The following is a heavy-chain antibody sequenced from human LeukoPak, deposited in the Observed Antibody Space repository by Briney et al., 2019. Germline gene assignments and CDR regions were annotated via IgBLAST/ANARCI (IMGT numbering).Heavy chain of an antibody. CDR3: TRHANTAMGSDY. V-gene: IGHV3-73*01. Sequence: GGSLRLSCAASGFTFSGSAMHWVRQASGKGLEWVGRIRSKANSYATAYAASVKGRFTISRDDSKNTAYLQMNSLKTEGTAVYYCTRHANTAMGSDYWGQGTLVTVSS. CDR2: IRSKANSYAT. J-gene: IGHJ4*02. D-gene: IGHD5-18*01. CDR1: GFTFSGSA.